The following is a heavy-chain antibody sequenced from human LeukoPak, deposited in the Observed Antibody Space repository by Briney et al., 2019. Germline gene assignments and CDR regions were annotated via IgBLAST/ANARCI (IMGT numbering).Heavy chain of an antibody. J-gene: IGHJ4*02. D-gene: IGHD3-22*01. Sequence: GGSLRLSCAASGFTFSNCAMHWVRQAPGKGLEWVAVISYDGINKYYADSVKGRFTISRDNSKNTLYLQMNSLRAEDTAVYYCAKVGSRDLDDYYDRRMDYWGQGTLVTVSS. CDR1: GFTFSNCA. V-gene: IGHV3-30-3*01. CDR3: AKVGSRDLDDYYDRRMDY. CDR2: ISYDGINK.